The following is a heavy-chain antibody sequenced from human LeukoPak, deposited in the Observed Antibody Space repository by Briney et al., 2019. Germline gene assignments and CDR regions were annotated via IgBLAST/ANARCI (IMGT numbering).Heavy chain of an antibody. CDR1: GGSFSGYY. V-gene: IGHV4-34*01. CDR2: INHSGST. CDR3: ARQYSSNWYDDRGWFDP. Sequence: PSETLSLTCAVYGGSFSGYYWNWIRQPPGKGLEWIGEINHSGSTNYNPSLKSRVTISVDTSKNQFSLKLSSVTAADTAVYYCARQYSSNWYDDRGWFDPWGQGTLVTVSS. J-gene: IGHJ5*02. D-gene: IGHD6-13*01.